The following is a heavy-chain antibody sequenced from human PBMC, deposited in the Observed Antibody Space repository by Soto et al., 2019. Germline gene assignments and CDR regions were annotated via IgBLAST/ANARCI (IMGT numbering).Heavy chain of an antibody. CDR1: GFTFSSYA. D-gene: IGHD3-3*01. Sequence: QVQLVESGGGVVQPGRSLRLSCAASGFTFSSYAMHWVRQAPGKGLEWVAVISYDESNKYYADSVKGRFTISRDNSKNTLYLQMNSLRAEDTAVYYCASLIFGVVNTPTTVGSTNYYYGMDVWGQGTTVTVSS. V-gene: IGHV3-30-3*01. CDR2: ISYDESNK. CDR3: ASLIFGVVNTPTTVGSTNYYYGMDV. J-gene: IGHJ6*02.